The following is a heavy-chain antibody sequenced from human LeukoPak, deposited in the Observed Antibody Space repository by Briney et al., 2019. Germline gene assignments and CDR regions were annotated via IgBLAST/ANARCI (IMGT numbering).Heavy chain of an antibody. CDR1: GFTFSDAW. J-gene: IGHJ4*02. Sequence: GGSLRLSCADSGFTFSDAWMSWVRQAPGRGLKWVGRIKSKTDGAATDYAAPVKGRFTISRDDSKSTLFLQMNSLRTEDTAVYYCTTATMIRGVSDYWGQGTLVTVSS. CDR2: IKSKTDGAAT. V-gene: IGHV3-15*01. D-gene: IGHD3-10*01. CDR3: TTATMIRGVSDY.